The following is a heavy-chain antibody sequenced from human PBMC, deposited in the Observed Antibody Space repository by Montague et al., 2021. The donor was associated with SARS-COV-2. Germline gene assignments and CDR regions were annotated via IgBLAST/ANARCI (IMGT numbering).Heavy chain of an antibody. CDR3: ARLGDGVVPSPILGVGPYYSYHYMDV. D-gene: IGHD3-10*01. Sequence: SETRSLTCAVHGGSFSTYSWNWIRQPPGKGLEWIGEIHHGGSTNYNPSLKSRVTISADTSRNQFSLKLTSVAAADTAVYYCARLGDGVVPSPILGVGPYYSYHYMDVWGQGTTVTVSS. V-gene: IGHV4-34*01. CDR2: IHHGGST. CDR1: GGSFSTYS. J-gene: IGHJ6*03.